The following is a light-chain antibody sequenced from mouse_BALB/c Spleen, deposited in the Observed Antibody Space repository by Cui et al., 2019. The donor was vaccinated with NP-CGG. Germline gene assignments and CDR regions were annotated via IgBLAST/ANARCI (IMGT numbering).Light chain of an antibody. Sequence: QAAVPQESAPTTSPGETVTLTCRSRTGAVTTSNYANWVQEKPDHLFTGLIGGTNNRAPGVPARFSGSLIGDKAALTITGAQTEDEAIYFCALWYSNHWVFGGGTKLTVL. CDR3: ALWYSNHWV. V-gene: IGLV1*01. J-gene: IGLJ1*01. CDR2: GTN. CDR1: TGAVTTSNY.